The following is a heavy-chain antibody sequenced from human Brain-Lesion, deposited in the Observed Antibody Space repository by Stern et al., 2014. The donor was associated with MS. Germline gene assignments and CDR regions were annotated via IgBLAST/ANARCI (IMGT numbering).Heavy chain of an antibody. Sequence: QLQLQESGPGLVKPSQTLSLTCTVSGGSISSGGYYWSWIRQHPGKGVEWIGYIHYSGSTYYNSALKSRVTISRDTSKNQFSLNLNSVTAADTAVYYCARVGVYVQTGWFDPWGQGALVTVSS. D-gene: IGHD2-8*01. V-gene: IGHV4-31*03. CDR3: ARVGVYVQTGWFDP. J-gene: IGHJ5*02. CDR1: GGSISSGGYY. CDR2: IHYSGST.